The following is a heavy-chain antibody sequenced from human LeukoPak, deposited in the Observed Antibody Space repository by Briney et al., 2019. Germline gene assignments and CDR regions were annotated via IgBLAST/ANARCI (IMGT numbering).Heavy chain of an antibody. V-gene: IGHV3-53*01. CDR2: IYSGGST. CDR3: ARDGGAVAGPGYYYGMDV. D-gene: IGHD6-19*01. Sequence: GGSLRLSCAASGFTVSSNYMSWVRQAPGKGLEWVSVIYSGGSTYYADSVKGRFTISRDNSKNTPYLQMNSLRAEDTAVYYCARDGGAVAGPGYYYGMDVWGQGTTVTVSS. CDR1: GFTVSSNY. J-gene: IGHJ6*02.